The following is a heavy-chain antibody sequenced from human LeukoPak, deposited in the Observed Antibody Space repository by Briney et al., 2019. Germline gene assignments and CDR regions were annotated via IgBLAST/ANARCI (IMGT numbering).Heavy chain of an antibody. CDR3: ARESSGSYGFDY. CDR1: GGSINSHYY. CDR2: IYSSGNS. Sequence: KPSETLSLTCTVSGGSINSHYYWNWFRQPAGKGLEWIGRIYSSGNSYYNASLQSRVTMSVDTSKNQFSLRLSSVTAADTAVYYCARESSGSYGFDYWGQGTLVTVSS. J-gene: IGHJ4*02. D-gene: IGHD1-26*01. V-gene: IGHV4-4*07.